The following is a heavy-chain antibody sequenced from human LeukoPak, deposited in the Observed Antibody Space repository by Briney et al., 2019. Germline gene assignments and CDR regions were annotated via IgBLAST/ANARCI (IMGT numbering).Heavy chain of an antibody. Sequence: SETLSLTCTVSGGSISSYYWSWIRQPAGKGLEWIGRIYSSGSTNYNPSLKSRVTMSVDTSKNQFSLKLTSVTAADTAAYYCARGAERSYGDYVLWGQGTLVTVSS. D-gene: IGHD4-17*01. CDR3: ARGAERSYGDYVL. J-gene: IGHJ4*02. CDR1: GGSISSYY. V-gene: IGHV4-4*07. CDR2: IYSSGST.